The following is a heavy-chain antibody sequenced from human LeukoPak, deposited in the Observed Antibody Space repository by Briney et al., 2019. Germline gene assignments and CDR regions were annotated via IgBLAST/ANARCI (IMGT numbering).Heavy chain of an antibody. V-gene: IGHV4-38-2*02. CDR2: IYHSGST. Sequence: SETLSPTCTVSGCSISSGYYWGWIRQPPGKGLEWIGSIYHSGSTYYNPSLKSRVTISVDTSENQFSLKLSSVTAADTAVYYCARPYGDFALDYWGQGTLVTVSS. CDR3: ARPYGDFALDY. J-gene: IGHJ4*02. CDR1: GCSISSGYY. D-gene: IGHD4-17*01.